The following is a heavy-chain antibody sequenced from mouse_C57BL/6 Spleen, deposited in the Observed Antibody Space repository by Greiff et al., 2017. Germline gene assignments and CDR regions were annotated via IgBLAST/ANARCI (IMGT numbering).Heavy chain of an antibody. V-gene: IGHV1-39*01. CDR2: INPNYGTT. Sequence: VQLQQSGPELVKPGASVKISCKASGYSFTDYHMNWVKQSHGKSLEWIGVINPNYGTTSYNQKFKGKATLTVDQSSSTAYMQLNSLTSEDSAVYYCAEIYDGYYLSYFDYWGQGTTLTVSS. J-gene: IGHJ2*01. D-gene: IGHD2-3*01. CDR1: GYSFTDYH. CDR3: AEIYDGYYLSYFDY.